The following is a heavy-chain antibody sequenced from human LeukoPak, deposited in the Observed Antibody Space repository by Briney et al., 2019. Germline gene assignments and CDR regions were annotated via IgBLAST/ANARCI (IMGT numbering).Heavy chain of an antibody. CDR3: ARFGGYSYGSAADY. CDR2: IYYSGST. V-gene: IGHV4-59*11. J-gene: IGHJ4*02. Sequence: PSETLSLTCTVSGGSISSHYWSWIRQPPGKGLEWIGYIYYSGSTNYNPSLKSRVTISVDTSKNQFSLKLSSVTAADTAVYYCARFGGYSYGSAADYWGQGTLVTVSS. CDR1: GGSISSHY. D-gene: IGHD5-18*01.